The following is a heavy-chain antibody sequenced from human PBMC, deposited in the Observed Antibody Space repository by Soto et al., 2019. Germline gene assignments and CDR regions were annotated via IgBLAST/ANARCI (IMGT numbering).Heavy chain of an antibody. Sequence: VQLQESGPGLVKPSETLSLTCTVSGGSISGYYWSWIRQSPGKGLEWIGYIHYSGSTNYNPSLKSRVTTSVDTSKNQVALKLSSVTAADTAVYYCARGSAAGTTSPFDYWGQGTLVTVSS. CDR1: GGSISGYY. D-gene: IGHD6-13*01. V-gene: IGHV4-59*01. CDR2: IHYSGST. CDR3: ARGSAAGTTSPFDY. J-gene: IGHJ4*02.